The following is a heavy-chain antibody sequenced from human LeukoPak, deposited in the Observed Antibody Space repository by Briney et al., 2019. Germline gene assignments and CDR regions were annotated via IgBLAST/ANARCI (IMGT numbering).Heavy chain of an antibody. Sequence: SETLSLTCAVYGGSFSGYYWSWIRQPPGKGLEWIGEINHSGSTNYNPSLKSRVTISVDTSKNQFSLKLSSVTAADTAVYYCARRRQTYYDILTGYPYDYWGQGTLVTVSS. CDR3: ARRRQTYYDILTGYPYDY. D-gene: IGHD3-9*01. J-gene: IGHJ4*02. V-gene: IGHV4-34*01. CDR1: GGSFSGYY. CDR2: INHSGST.